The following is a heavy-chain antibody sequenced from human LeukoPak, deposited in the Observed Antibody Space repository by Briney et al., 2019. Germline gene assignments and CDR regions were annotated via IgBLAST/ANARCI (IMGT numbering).Heavy chain of an antibody. V-gene: IGHV1-8*01. CDR2: MNPNSGNT. D-gene: IGHD6-19*01. Sequence: ASVKVSCKASGYTFTGYDINWVRQATGQGLEWMGWMNPNSGNTGYAQKFQGRVTMTRNTSISTAYMELSSLRSEDTAVYYCAIGYSSGWYRGYYFDYWGQGTLVTVSS. J-gene: IGHJ4*02. CDR1: GYTFTGYD. CDR3: AIGYSSGWYRGYYFDY.